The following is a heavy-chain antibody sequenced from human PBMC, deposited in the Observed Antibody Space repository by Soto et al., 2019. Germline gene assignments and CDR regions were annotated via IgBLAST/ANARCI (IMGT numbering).Heavy chain of an antibody. D-gene: IGHD3-22*01. J-gene: IGHJ4*01. V-gene: IGHV3-15*01. CDR3: ATEGQMSSVSDWADYFDY. CDR2: IKRKSDGETT. CDR1: GFTFRYVW. Sequence: EMQLVESGGGSVEPGGTLRLSCAASGFTFRYVWMSWVRQAPGKGLEWVARIKRKSDGETTDYAAAVKGRFIISRDDSKDTLYLQINGLKTEDTAVYYCATEGQMSSVSDWADYFDYWGQGALVTVSS.